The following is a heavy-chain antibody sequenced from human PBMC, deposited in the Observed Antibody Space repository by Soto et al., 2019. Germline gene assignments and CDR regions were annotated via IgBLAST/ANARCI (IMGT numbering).Heavy chain of an antibody. CDR1: GGTFSSYA. CDR3: ARDHESVNYEGYNWFDP. CDR2: IIPIFVTA. V-gene: IGHV1-69*01. J-gene: IGHJ5*02. D-gene: IGHD1-7*01. Sequence: QVQLVQSGAEVKKPGSSVKVSCKASGGTFSSYAISWVRQAPGQGLEWMGGIIPIFVTANYAQKFQGRVTITADESTSTAYMELSSLRSEDTAVYYCARDHESVNYEGYNWFDPWGQGTLVTVSS.